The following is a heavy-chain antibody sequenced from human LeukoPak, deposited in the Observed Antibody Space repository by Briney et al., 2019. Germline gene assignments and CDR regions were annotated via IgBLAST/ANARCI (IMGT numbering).Heavy chain of an antibody. J-gene: IGHJ4*02. D-gene: IGHD3-16*01. CDR2: IYYSGST. CDR1: GGSISSYY. Sequence: SETLSLTCTVSGGSISSYYWSWIRQPPGKGLEWIGYIYYSGSTNYNPSLKSRVTLSVDTSKNQFSLKMKTVTVADTAVYYCARSEIDDYSRYWGQGTLVLVSS. V-gene: IGHV4-59*08. CDR3: ARSEIDDYSRY.